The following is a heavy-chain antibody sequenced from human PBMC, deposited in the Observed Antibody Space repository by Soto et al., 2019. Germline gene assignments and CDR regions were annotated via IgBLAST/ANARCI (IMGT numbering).Heavy chain of an antibody. V-gene: IGHV4-30-4*01. D-gene: IGHD2-2*02. CDR1: GGSISSGDYY. Sequence: PSETLSLTCTVSGGSISSGDYYWSWIRQPPGKGLEWIGYIYYSGSTYYNPSLKSRVTISVDTSKNQFSLKLSSVTAADTAVYYCAREGVHCSSTSCYTGWGQGTLVTSPQ. CDR3: AREGVHCSSTSCYTG. J-gene: IGHJ4*02. CDR2: IYYSGST.